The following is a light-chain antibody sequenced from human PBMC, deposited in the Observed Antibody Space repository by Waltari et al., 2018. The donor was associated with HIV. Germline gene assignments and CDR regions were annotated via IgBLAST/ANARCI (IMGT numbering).Light chain of an antibody. CDR1: SSDVWSYTL. J-gene: IGLJ3*02. CDR3: CSYAGSSNWV. Sequence: QSALTQPASVSGSPGQSINISCTGSSSDVWSYTLVSWYQQQPGKAPKLMIFEGINRPSWVSNRFSGSNSGNTASLTISGLQAEDEADYYCCSYAGSSNWVFGGGTKLTVL. CDR2: EGI. V-gene: IGLV2-23*01.